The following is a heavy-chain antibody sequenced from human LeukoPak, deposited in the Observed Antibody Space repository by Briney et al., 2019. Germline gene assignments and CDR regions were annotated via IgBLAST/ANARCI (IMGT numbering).Heavy chain of an antibody. J-gene: IGHJ4*02. CDR3: ARVTQRWLQSKIDY. D-gene: IGHD5-24*01. V-gene: IGHV4-34*01. Sequence: PSETLSLTCDVYGESFSGYYWSWIRQPPGKGLEWIGEINHSGSTNYNPSLKSRVTISVDTSKNQFSLKLSSVTAADTAVYYCARVTQRWLQSKIDYWGQGTLVTVSS. CDR1: GESFSGYY. CDR2: INHSGST.